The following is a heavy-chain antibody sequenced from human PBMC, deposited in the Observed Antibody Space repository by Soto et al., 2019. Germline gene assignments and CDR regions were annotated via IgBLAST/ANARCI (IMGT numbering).Heavy chain of an antibody. CDR3: ARESNHYQDFFQN. Sequence: VKVSCKTSGYPFPSFEVHWIRQAPGQRPEWMGGISNAGSGNTKYSQKFQDRLTITGDKRATTVYMALSSLTSEDTATYYCARESNHYQDFFQNWGQGTQVTVS. V-gene: IGHV1-3*01. J-gene: IGHJ4*02. D-gene: IGHD2-2*01. CDR1: GYPFPSFE. CDR2: ISNAGSGNT.